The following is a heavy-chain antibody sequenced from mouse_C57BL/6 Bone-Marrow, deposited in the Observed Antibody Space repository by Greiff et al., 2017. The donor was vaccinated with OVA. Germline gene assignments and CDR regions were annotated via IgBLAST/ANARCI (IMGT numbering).Heavy chain of an antibody. Sequence: VHVKQSGPELVKPGASVKISCKASGYSFTGYYMNWVKQSPEKSLEWIGEINPSTGGTTYNQKFKAKATLTVDKSSSTAYMQLKSLTSEDSAVYYCARTYYSNYGAMDYWGQGTSVTVSS. J-gene: IGHJ4*01. CDR3: ARTYYSNYGAMDY. D-gene: IGHD2-5*01. CDR2: INPSTGGT. CDR1: GYSFTGYY. V-gene: IGHV1-42*01.